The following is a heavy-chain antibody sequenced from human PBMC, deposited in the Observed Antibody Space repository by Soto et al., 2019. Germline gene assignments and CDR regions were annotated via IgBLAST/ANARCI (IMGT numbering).Heavy chain of an antibody. J-gene: IGHJ4*02. CDR1: GGSISSSNW. V-gene: IGHV4-4*02. Sequence: PSETLSLTCAVSGGSISSSNWWSWVRQPPGKGLEWIGEIYHSGSTNYNPSLKSRVTISVDKSKNQFSLKLSSVTAADTAVYYCARANTAMAHYFDYWGQGTLVTVSS. CDR3: ARANTAMAHYFDY. CDR2: IYHSGST. D-gene: IGHD5-18*01.